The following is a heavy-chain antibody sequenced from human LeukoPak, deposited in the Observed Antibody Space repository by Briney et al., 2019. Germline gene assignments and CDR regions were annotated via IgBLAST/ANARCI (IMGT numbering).Heavy chain of an antibody. CDR3: AKGGAYDLPGGAFDI. V-gene: IGHV1-69*13. Sequence: ASVKVSCKASGGTFSSYAISWVRQAPGQGLEWMGGIIPIFGTANYAQKFQGRATITADESTSTAYMELSSLRSEDTAVYYCAKGGAYDLPGGAFDIWGQGTMVTVSS. CDR1: GGTFSSYA. D-gene: IGHD3-16*01. CDR2: IIPIFGTA. J-gene: IGHJ3*02.